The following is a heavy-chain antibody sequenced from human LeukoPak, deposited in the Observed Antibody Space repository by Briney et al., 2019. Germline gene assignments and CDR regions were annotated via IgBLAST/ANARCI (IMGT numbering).Heavy chain of an antibody. CDR1: GGSISSYY. CDR2: IYTSGST. CDR3: ARRDITMVRGVIIGNWFDP. D-gene: IGHD3-10*01. V-gene: IGHV4-4*07. Sequence: SETLSLTCTVSGGSISSYYWSWIRQPAGKGLEWIGRIYTSGSTNYNPSLKSRVTMSVDTSKNQFSLKLSSVTAADTAVYYCARRDITMVRGVIIGNWFDPWGQGTLVTVSS. J-gene: IGHJ5*02.